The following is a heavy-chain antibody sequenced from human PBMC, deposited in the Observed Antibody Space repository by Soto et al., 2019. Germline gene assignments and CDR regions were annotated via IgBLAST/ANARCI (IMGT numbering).Heavy chain of an antibody. D-gene: IGHD3-10*01. V-gene: IGHV3-23*01. CDR3: AKALYGGFTY. J-gene: IGHJ4*02. Sequence: EVRLLESGGGLVQPGGSLILSCAASGFTFSVYAMSWVRQAPGKGLEWVSGISGSGDSTHYADSVKGRFTVSRDNSKSMLYLQTNRLRAEDTAIYYCAKALYGGFTYGGQGTLVTVSS. CDR2: ISGSGDST. CDR1: GFTFSVYA.